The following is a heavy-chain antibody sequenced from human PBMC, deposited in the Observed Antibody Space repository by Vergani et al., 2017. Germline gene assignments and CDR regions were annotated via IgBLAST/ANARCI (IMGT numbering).Heavy chain of an antibody. D-gene: IGHD3-22*01. CDR1: GFTFSSSS. V-gene: IGHV3-21*04. Sequence: EVQLVESGGGLVKPGGSLRLSCAASGFTFSSSSMNWVRQAPGKGLEWVSSISSSSSYIYYADSVKGRFTISRDNAKNSLYLQMNSLRAEDTALYYCAKDKYYDSSGYFDYWGQGTLVTVSS. CDR2: ISSSSSYI. J-gene: IGHJ4*02. CDR3: AKDKYYDSSGYFDY.